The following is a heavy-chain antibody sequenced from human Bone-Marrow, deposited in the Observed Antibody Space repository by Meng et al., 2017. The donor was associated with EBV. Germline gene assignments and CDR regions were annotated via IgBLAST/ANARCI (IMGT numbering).Heavy chain of an antibody. CDR3: ARPFPSWQSPRLDPFGA. J-gene: IGHJ5*02. CDR1: GDSISSFYY. V-gene: IGHV4-39*01. D-gene: IGHD6-19*01. CDR2: VHYTGST. Sequence: QLQLRESGPGQVYPSETLSLTCTVSGDSISSFYYWGWIRQPPGRGLEWIGSVHYTGSTYYSPSLKSRVTVSVDTSKNQFSLRLTSVTAADTAVYYCARPFPSWQSPRLDPFGAWGQGTLVTVSS.